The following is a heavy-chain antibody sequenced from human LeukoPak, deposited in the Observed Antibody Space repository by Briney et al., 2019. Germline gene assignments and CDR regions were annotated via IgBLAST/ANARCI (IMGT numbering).Heavy chain of an antibody. Sequence: SETLSLTCTVSGGSISSSSYYWGWIRQPPGKGLEWIGSIYYSGSTYYNPSLKSRVTISVDTSKNQFSLKLSSVTAADTAVYYCARPIPYYDFWSGSNWFDPWGQGTLVTVSS. D-gene: IGHD3-3*01. CDR2: IYYSGST. CDR1: GGSISSSSYY. V-gene: IGHV4-39*01. J-gene: IGHJ5*02. CDR3: ARPIPYYDFWSGSNWFDP.